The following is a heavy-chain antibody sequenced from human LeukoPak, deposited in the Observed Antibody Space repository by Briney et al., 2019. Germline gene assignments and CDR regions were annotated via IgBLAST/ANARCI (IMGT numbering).Heavy chain of an antibody. CDR2: IDWDNAK. CDR3: ARMYRRSGSHRDAFDI. CDR1: GFSLSRSGMC. D-gene: IGHD1-26*01. J-gene: IGHJ3*02. Sequence: ESGPALVEPTQTLTLTCTFSGFSLSRSGMCVTWIRQPPGKALEWLARIDWDNAKFHNTSLKTRLTVSKDTSKNQVVLTMTNMDPVDTATYYCARMYRRSGSHRDAFDIWGRGTMVTVSS. V-gene: IGHV2-70*17.